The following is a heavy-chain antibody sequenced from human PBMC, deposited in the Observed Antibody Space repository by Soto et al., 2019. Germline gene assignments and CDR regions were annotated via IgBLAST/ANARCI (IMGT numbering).Heavy chain of an antibody. V-gene: IGHV1-69*01. Sequence: QVQLVQSGAEVKKPGSSVKVSCKASGGTFSSYAISWVRQAPGQGLEWMGGIIPIFGTTNYARKFQGRFTITADESTSTAYMELSRLRSEDTAVYYCARAKQWLLLNKDAFDIWGQGTMVTVSS. CDR1: GGTFSSYA. CDR3: ARAKQWLLLNKDAFDI. CDR2: IIPIFGTT. D-gene: IGHD3-22*01. J-gene: IGHJ3*02.